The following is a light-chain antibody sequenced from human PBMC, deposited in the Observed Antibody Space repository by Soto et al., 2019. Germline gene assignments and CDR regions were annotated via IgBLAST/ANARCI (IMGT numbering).Light chain of an antibody. CDR3: QQYEDLQIT. J-gene: IGKJ4*01. V-gene: IGKV1-33*01. Sequence: DIQMTQSPSSLSASVGDRVTITCQASQAINNFLNWYQQKPGKAPKLLIYDASKLETGVPTRSSGRRSGRVFTFTISSLQSEDIATYYWQQYEDLQITFGGGTKVEIK. CDR2: DAS. CDR1: QAINNF.